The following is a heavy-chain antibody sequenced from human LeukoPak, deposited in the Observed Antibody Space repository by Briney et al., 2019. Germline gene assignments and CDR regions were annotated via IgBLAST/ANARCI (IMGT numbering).Heavy chain of an antibody. J-gene: IGHJ5*02. CDR3: ARCGNWAYNWFDP. CDR1: GYSITSGYD. Sequence: SETLSLTCDVSGYSITSGYDWGWIRQPPGKGLEWIGSSYHSGTTYYNPSLKSRVTVSVDTSKNQFSLNLSSVTAADTAVYYCARCGNWAYNWFDPWGQGTLVTVSS. CDR2: SYHSGTT. V-gene: IGHV4-38-2*01. D-gene: IGHD7-27*01.